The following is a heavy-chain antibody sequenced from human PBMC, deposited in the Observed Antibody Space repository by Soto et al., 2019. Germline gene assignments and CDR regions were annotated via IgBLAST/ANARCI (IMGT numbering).Heavy chain of an antibody. V-gene: IGHV5-51*01. J-gene: IGHJ3*02. CDR1: GYSFTSYW. Sequence: GESLKISCKGSGYSFTSYWIGWVRQMPGKGLEWMGIIYPGDSDTRYSPSFQGQVTISADKSISTAYLQWSSLKASDTAMYYCARLRGEKQWLVRRRGAFDIWGQGTMVTVSS. CDR2: IYPGDSDT. CDR3: ARLRGEKQWLVRRRGAFDI. D-gene: IGHD6-19*01.